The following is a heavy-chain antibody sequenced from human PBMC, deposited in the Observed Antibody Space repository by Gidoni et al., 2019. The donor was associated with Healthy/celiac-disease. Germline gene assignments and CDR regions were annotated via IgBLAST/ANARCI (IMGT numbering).Heavy chain of an antibody. J-gene: IGHJ6*02. CDR3: AKEGVTTGAHYGMDV. Sequence: GRFTISRDNSKNTLYLQMNSLRAEDTAVYYCAKEGVTTGAHYGMDVWGQGTTVTVSS. D-gene: IGHD4-17*01. V-gene: IGHV3-23*01.